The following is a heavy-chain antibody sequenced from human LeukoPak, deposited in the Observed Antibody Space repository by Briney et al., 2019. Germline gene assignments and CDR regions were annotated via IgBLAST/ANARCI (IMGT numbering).Heavy chain of an antibody. V-gene: IGHV4-31*03. Sequence: PSQTLSLTCTVSGGSISSGGYYWSWIRQHPGKGLEWIGYIYNSGSTYYNPSLKSRVTISVDTSKNQSSLKLSSVTAADTAVYYCARVNYGYGMDVWGQGTTVTVSS. D-gene: IGHD5-24*01. CDR2: IYNSGST. CDR3: ARVNYGYGMDV. CDR1: GGSISSGGYY. J-gene: IGHJ6*02.